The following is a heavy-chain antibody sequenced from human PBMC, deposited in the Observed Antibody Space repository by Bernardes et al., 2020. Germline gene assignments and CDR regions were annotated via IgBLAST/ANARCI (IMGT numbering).Heavy chain of an antibody. Sequence: GGSLRLSCAASGFTFSSYGMHWVRQAPGKGLEWVAVIWYDGSNKYYADSVKGRFTISRDNSKNTLYLQMNSLRAEDTAVYYCARDNGYSSPGYYYYGMDVWGQGTTVTVSS. CDR1: GFTFSSYG. CDR3: ARDNGYSSPGYYYYGMDV. CDR2: IWYDGSNK. D-gene: IGHD6-13*01. V-gene: IGHV3-33*08. J-gene: IGHJ6*02.